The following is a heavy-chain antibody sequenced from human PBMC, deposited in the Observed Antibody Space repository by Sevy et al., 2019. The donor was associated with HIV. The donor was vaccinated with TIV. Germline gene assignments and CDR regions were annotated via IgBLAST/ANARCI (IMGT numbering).Heavy chain of an antibody. CDR1: GGTFSSYA. V-gene: IGHV1-69*06. CDR2: IIPIFGTA. CDR3: ASNYDILTGYVYYYYMDV. Sequence: ASVKVSCKASGGTFSSYAISWVRQAPGQGLEWMGGIIPIFGTANYAQKFQGRVTITADKSTSTAYMELSSLRSEDTAVYYCASNYDILTGYVYYYYMDVWGEGTTVTVSS. D-gene: IGHD3-9*01. J-gene: IGHJ6*03.